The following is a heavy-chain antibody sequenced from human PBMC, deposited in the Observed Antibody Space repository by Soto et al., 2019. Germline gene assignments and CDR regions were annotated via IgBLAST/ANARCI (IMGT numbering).Heavy chain of an antibody. D-gene: IGHD3-10*01. Sequence: PSETLSLTCTVSGGSISSYYWSWIRQPPGKGLEWIGYIYYSGSTNYNPSLKSRVTISVDTSKNQFSLKLSSVTAADTAVYYCAGSPGEAGYYYYMDVWGKGTTVTVSS. CDR1: GGSISSYY. CDR2: IYYSGST. J-gene: IGHJ6*03. V-gene: IGHV4-59*08. CDR3: AGSPGEAGYYYYMDV.